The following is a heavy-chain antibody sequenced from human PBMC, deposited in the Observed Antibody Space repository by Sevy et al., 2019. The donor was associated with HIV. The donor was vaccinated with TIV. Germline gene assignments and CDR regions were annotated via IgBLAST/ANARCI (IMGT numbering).Heavy chain of an antibody. V-gene: IGHV3-7*01. D-gene: IGHD6-19*01. CDR3: AKDQWMVREGYYYGMDV. CDR1: GFTFSSYW. J-gene: IGHJ6*02. Sequence: GGSLRLSCAASGFTFSSYWMSWVRQAPGKGLEWVANIKEDGGEKNYVDSVKGRFTISRDNAKNSLYLQMNSLRAEDTAVYYCAKDQWMVREGYYYGMDVWGQGTTVTVSS. CDR2: IKEDGGEK.